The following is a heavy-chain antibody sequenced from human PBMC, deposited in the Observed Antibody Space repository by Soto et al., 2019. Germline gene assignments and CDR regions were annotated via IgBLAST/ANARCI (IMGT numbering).Heavy chain of an antibody. CDR2: IYYSGST. CDR3: TREQSDDNYFDP. J-gene: IGHJ5*02. Sequence: SETLSLTCTVSGGSISSYYWSWIRQPPGKGLEWIGYIYYSGSTNYNPSLKSRVTISVDTSKNQFSLKLSSVTAADTAVYYCTREQSDDNYFDPWGQGPRVTVPS. D-gene: IGHD6-19*01. CDR1: GGSISSYY. V-gene: IGHV4-59*01.